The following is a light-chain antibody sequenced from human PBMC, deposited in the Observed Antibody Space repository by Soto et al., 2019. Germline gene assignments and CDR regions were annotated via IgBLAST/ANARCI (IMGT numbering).Light chain of an antibody. CDR1: QNIWRL. CDR2: AAS. CDR3: QQSYSTPT. V-gene: IGKV1-39*01. Sequence: DIQMTQSPSSVSASVGDRVTITCRASQNIWRLLAWYQQKPGKAPELLIYAASSLQSGVPSRFSGSGSGTDFTLTISSLQPEDFATYYCQQSYSTPTFGQGTKVDIK. J-gene: IGKJ1*01.